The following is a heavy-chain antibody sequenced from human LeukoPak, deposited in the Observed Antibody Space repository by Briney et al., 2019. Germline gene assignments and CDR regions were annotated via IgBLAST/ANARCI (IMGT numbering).Heavy chain of an antibody. CDR2: ISYDGSNK. Sequence: GSLRLSCAASGFTFSSYGMHWVRQAPGKGLEWVAVISYDGSNKYYADSVKGRFTISRDNSKNTLYLQMNSLRAEDTAVYYCTGNYYGSGSYADFDYWGQGTLVTVSS. CDR3: TGNYYGSGSYADFDY. J-gene: IGHJ4*02. V-gene: IGHV3-30*03. D-gene: IGHD3-10*01. CDR1: GFTFSSYG.